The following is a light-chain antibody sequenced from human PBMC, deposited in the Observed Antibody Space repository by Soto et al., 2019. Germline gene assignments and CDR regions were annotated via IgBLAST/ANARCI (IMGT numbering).Light chain of an antibody. V-gene: IGKV3-20*01. CDR3: QQYGSSPPYT. J-gene: IGKJ2*01. CDR2: GAS. CDR1: QSVSSNY. Sequence: EIVLTQSPGTLSLSPGERATLSCRASQSVSSNYLAWYQQKPGQAPRLLIYGASSRATGIPDRFSGSGSGTEFNLTISRLEPEDFAVYYCQQYGSSPPYTFGQGTKLEIK.